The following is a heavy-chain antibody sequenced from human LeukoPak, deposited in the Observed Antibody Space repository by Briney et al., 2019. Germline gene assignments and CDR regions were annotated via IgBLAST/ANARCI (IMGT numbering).Heavy chain of an antibody. J-gene: IGHJ4*02. V-gene: IGHV3-21*01. CDR2: ISSSSSYI. D-gene: IGHD1-1*01. CDR1: GFTFSSYS. CDR3: AKDTTSAYGFDY. Sequence: PGGSLRLSCAASGFTFSSYSMNWVRQAPGKGLEWVSSISSSSSYIYYADSVKGRFTISRDNAKNSLYLQMNSLRPEDTAVYYCAKDTTSAYGFDYWGQGTLVTVSS.